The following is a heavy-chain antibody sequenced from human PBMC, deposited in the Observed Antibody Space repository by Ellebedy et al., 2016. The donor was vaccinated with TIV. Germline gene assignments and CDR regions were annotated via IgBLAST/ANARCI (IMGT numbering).Heavy chain of an antibody. J-gene: IGHJ6*03. CDR3: ATRDYDLWSGVSYYYYMDV. Sequence: GESLKISXAASGFTFNSYTMNWFRQAPGKGLEWVSSISSSGSYIYYADSVRGRFTISRDNAKNSLYLQMNSLRAEDTAVYYCATRDYDLWSGVSYYYYMDVWGKGTTVTVSS. CDR2: ISSSGSYI. CDR1: GFTFNSYT. V-gene: IGHV3-21*01. D-gene: IGHD3-3*01.